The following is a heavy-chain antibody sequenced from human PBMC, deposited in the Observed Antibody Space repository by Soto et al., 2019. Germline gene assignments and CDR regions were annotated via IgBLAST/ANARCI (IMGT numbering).Heavy chain of an antibody. Sequence: QVQLQESGPGLVKPSQTLSLTCTVSGGSISSGGYYWSWIRQHPGKGLEWIGYIYYSGSTYYNPSLRSRVTISVDTSKNQFSLKLSSVTAADTAVYYCARETYYDFWSADGGAFDIWGQGTMVTVSA. CDR1: GGSISSGGYY. D-gene: IGHD3-3*01. V-gene: IGHV4-31*03. CDR2: IYYSGST. J-gene: IGHJ3*02. CDR3: ARETYYDFWSADGGAFDI.